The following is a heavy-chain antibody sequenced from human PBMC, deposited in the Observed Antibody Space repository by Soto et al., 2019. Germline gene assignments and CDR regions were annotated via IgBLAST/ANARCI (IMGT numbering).Heavy chain of an antibody. CDR2: IVPILRVT. CDR1: AGTSTIDT. D-gene: IGHD2-8*01. J-gene: IGHJ1*01. Sequence: QVQLVQSGAEVKKPGSSLRVSCESSAGTSTIDTITWVRQAPGQVLQWMGRIVPILRVTNYAQEFQGRLTITADTSTRTAHMELSSLTPEDAAVYYCSTEKFGAGRGGVYYWGQGTLVAGSS. CDR3: STEKFGAGRGGVYY. V-gene: IGHV1-69*08.